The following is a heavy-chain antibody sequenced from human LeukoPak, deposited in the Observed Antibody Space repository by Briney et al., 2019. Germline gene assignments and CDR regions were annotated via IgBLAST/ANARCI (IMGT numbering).Heavy chain of an antibody. CDR1: GYSFTDYY. CDR3: ARADRLHGGPYLIGP. CDR2: INPNSGGT. J-gene: IGHJ5*02. Sequence: GASVTVSCKTSGYSFTDYYMHGGRQAPGQGLEWMGWINPNSGGTSSAQKFQGGVTMTRDTSITTVYMEVSWLTSDDTAIYYCARADRLHGGPYLIGPWGQGTLVTVSS. V-gene: IGHV1-2*02. D-gene: IGHD2-21*01.